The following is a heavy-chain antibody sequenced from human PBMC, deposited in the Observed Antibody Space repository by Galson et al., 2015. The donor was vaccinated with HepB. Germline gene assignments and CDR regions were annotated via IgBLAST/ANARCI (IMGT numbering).Heavy chain of an antibody. CDR1: GYIFTSNG. D-gene: IGHD2-21*01. J-gene: IGHJ4*02. CDR2: ISALTGNT. CDR3: ARDLYSPDLTPLDY. V-gene: IGHV1-18*01. Sequence: SVKVSCKASGYIFTSNGFSWVRQTPGQGLEWMGWISALTGNTNYAQKFQDRVALTTDKSTRTAYMELRGLRFDDTAVYYCARDLYSPDLTPLDYWGQGTLDTVFS.